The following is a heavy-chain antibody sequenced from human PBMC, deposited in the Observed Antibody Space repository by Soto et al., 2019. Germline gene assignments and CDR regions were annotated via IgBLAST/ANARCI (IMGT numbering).Heavy chain of an antibody. V-gene: IGHV3-74*01. CDR2: INGDGSSTGSST. CDR1: GFTFSSYW. D-gene: IGHD1-1*01. CDR3: AREHDWTTDY. Sequence: EVHLVESGGGLVQPGGSLRLCCAASGFTFSSYWMHWVRQAPGKGLVWVSRINGDGSSTGSSTSYADSVRGRFTISRDNAKNTLYLQMNSLRAEDTAVYYCAREHDWTTDYWGQGTLVTVSS. J-gene: IGHJ4*02.